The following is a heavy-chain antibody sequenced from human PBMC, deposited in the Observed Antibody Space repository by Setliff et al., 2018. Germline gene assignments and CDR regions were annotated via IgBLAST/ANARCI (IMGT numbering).Heavy chain of an antibody. CDR1: GGSISSYY. V-gene: IGHV4-59*08. CDR3: ARHQRAQYYYGSGRSAFDI. Sequence: SDTLSLTCTVSGGSISSYYWSWIRQPPGKGLEWIGYIYYSGSTNYSPSLKSRVTISVDTSKNQFSLKLSSVTAADTAVYYCARHQRAQYYYGSGRSAFDIWGQGTMVTVSS. J-gene: IGHJ3*02. D-gene: IGHD3-10*01. CDR2: IYYSGST.